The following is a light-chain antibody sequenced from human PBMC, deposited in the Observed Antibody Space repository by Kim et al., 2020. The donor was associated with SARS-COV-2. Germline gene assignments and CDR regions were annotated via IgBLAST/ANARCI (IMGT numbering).Light chain of an antibody. V-gene: IGLV2-14*03. CDR2: DVT. Sequence: GQTITFSCTGSSTNIGAYNVVSWYQHPPATAPKLVLYDVTKRPSGVSDRFSGSKCANAASLTSSGLQAEEEADYYCSSWTMSTAWVFGGGTQLTVL. CDR3: SSWTMSTAWV. CDR1: STNIGAYNV. J-gene: IGLJ3*02.